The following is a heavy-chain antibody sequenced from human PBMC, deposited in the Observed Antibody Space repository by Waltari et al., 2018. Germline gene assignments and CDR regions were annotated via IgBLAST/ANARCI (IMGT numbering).Heavy chain of an antibody. CDR1: GYTFTGYY. CDR3: ARPYYYGSGSYWIFDY. J-gene: IGHJ4*02. CDR2: INPNSGGT. D-gene: IGHD3-10*01. V-gene: IGHV1-2*02. Sequence: QVQLVQSGAEVKKPGASVEVSCKASGYTFTGYYMHWVRQAPGQGLEWMGWINPNSGGTNYAQKFQGRVTMTRDTSISTAYMELSRLRSDDTAVYYCARPYYYGSGSYWIFDYWGQGTLVTVSS.